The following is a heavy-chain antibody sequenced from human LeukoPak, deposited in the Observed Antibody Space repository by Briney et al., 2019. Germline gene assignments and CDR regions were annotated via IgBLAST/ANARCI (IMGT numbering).Heavy chain of an antibody. CDR3: ASDYLRGAYFDY. CDR1: GYTFATYG. CDR2: ISTYNGDT. V-gene: IGHV1-18*04. Sequence: ASVKVSCKAFGYTFATYGISWVRQAPGQGPEWMAWISTYNGDTKYAQSLQGRVTLTTDTSTNTAYMGLRSLRSEDTAIYYCASDYLRGAYFDYWGQGTLVTVSP. J-gene: IGHJ4*02. D-gene: IGHD1-26*01.